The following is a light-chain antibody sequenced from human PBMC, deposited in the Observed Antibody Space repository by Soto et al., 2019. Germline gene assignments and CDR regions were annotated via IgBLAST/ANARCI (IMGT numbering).Light chain of an antibody. CDR3: QQSYSKPLLT. Sequence: DIQMTPSPSSLSAVAGDRVTIICRESQSINNYLNWYQTKPGKAHKLLSSAASTLESGVPSRFSGMGSGTDFTLTISSLQPEDSATYYCQQSYSKPLLTFGGGTKVDIK. CDR2: AAS. CDR1: QSINNY. J-gene: IGKJ4*01. V-gene: IGKV1-39*01.